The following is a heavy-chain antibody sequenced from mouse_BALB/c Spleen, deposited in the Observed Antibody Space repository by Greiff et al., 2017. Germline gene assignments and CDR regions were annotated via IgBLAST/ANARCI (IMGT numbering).Heavy chain of an antibody. J-gene: IGHJ3*01. CDR1: GYSITSDYA. CDR3: ARSPLGRFAY. Sequence: DVKLQESGPGLVKPSQSLSLTCTVTGYSITSDYAWNWIRQFPGNKLEWMGYISYSGSTSYNPSLKSRISITRDTSKNQFFLQLNSVTTEDTATYYCARSPLGRFAYWGQGTLVTVSA. CDR2: ISYSGST. V-gene: IGHV3-2*02. D-gene: IGHD3-1*01.